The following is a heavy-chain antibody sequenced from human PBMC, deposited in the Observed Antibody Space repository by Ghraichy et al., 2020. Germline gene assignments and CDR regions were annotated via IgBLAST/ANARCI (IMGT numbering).Heavy chain of an antibody. Sequence: GESLNISCGASGFTFSNYWMGWVRQAPGKGLEWVANIKQDGSENYFVDSLKGRFTISRDNARNSLYLQMDSLRAEDTAVYYCVRGRDDSGYSYFDYWGQGTLVAVSS. CDR1: GFTFSNYW. CDR3: VRGRDDSGYSYFDY. J-gene: IGHJ4*02. D-gene: IGHD3-22*01. CDR2: IKQDGSEN. V-gene: IGHV3-7*04.